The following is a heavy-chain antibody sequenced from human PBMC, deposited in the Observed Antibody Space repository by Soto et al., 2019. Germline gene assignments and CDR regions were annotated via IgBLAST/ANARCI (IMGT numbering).Heavy chain of an antibody. J-gene: IGHJ6*02. V-gene: IGHV3-21*01. D-gene: IGHD3-9*01. Sequence: PGGSLRLSCAASGFTFSSYSMNWVRQAPGKGLEWVSSISSSSSYIYYADSVKGRFTISRDNAKNSLYLQMNSLRAEDTAVYYCARDPLSADYDILTGYPLDVWGQGTTVTVSS. CDR3: ARDPLSADYDILTGYPLDV. CDR2: ISSSSSYI. CDR1: GFTFSSYS.